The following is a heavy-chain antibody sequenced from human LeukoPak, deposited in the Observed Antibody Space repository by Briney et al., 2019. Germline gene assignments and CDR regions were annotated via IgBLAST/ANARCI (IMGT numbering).Heavy chain of an antibody. CDR2: IYTSGST. CDR3: ARHEEGNWFDP. Sequence: SQTLSLTCTVSGGSISSGSYYWSWIRQPAGKGLEWIGRIYTSGSTNYNPSLKSRVTISVDTSKNQFSLKLSSVTAADTAVYYCARHEEGNWFDPWGQGTLVTVSS. V-gene: IGHV4-61*02. CDR1: GGSISSGSYY. J-gene: IGHJ5*02.